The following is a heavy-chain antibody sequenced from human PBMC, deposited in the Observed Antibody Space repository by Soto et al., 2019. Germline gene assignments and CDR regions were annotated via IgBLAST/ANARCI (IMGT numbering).Heavy chain of an antibody. CDR1: GFTLDDYG. J-gene: IGHJ4*02. CDR2: INWNGDSI. V-gene: IGHV3-20*04. D-gene: IGHD2-15*01. CDR3: ARASPLGYCSGGSCFFGD. Sequence: PGGSLRLSCAASGFTLDDYGMTWVRQGPGKGLEWVSNINWNGDSISYGDSVKGRFTISRDNAKKYLYLQMNNLRDEDTALYYCARASPLGYCSGGSCFFGDWGQGTLVTVSS.